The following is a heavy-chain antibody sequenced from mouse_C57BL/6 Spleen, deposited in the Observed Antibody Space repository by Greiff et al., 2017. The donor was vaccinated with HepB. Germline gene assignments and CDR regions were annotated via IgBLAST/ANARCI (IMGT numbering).Heavy chain of an antibody. CDR1: GYTFTSYW. J-gene: IGHJ2*01. D-gene: IGHD3-2*02. CDR2: INPSSGYT. Sequence: VQLQQSGAELAKPGASVKLSCKASGYTFTSYWMHWVKQRPGQGLEWIGNINPSSGYTKYNQKFKDKATLTADKSSSTASLQLRSLKYDDSAVYYCARSSSGYWGQGTTLTVSA. V-gene: IGHV1-7*01. CDR3: ARSSSGY.